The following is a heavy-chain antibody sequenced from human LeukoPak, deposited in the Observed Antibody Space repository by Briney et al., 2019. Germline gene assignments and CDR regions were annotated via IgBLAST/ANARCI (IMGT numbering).Heavy chain of an antibody. CDR2: IIPIFGTA. J-gene: IGHJ4*02. CDR1: GGTFSSYA. V-gene: IGHV1-69*13. Sequence: SVKVSCKASGGTFSSYAISWVRQAPGQGLEWMGGIIPIFGTANYAQKFQGRVTITADESTSTAYMELSSLRSEDTAVYYCAIENCSGGSCYFDTLAYFDYWGQGTLVTVSS. D-gene: IGHD2-15*01. CDR3: AIENCSGGSCYFDTLAYFDY.